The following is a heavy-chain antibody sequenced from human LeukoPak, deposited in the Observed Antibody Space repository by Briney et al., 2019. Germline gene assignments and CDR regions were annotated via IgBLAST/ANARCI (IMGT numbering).Heavy chain of an antibody. CDR2: ILPIFGTA. V-gene: IGHV1-69*13. CDR3: ASPRRIAARPLYYYYMDV. CDR1: GGTFSSYA. J-gene: IGHJ6*03. Sequence: SVKVSCKASGGTFSSYAISWVRQAPGQGLEWMGGILPIFGTANYAQKFQGRVTITADESTSTAYMELSSLRFEDTAVYYCASPRRIAARPLYYYYMDVWGKGTTVTVSS. D-gene: IGHD6-6*01.